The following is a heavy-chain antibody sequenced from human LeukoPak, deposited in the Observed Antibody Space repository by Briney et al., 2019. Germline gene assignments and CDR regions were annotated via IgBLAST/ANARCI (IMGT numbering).Heavy chain of an antibody. Sequence: SQTLSLTCTVSGGSISSGGYYWSWIRQPPGKGLEWIGYIYQSGSTYYNPSLKSRVTISVDRSKNQFSLKLSSVTAADTAVYYCASSPNLSKVVPAANDAFDIWGQGTMVTVSS. J-gene: IGHJ3*02. CDR2: IYQSGST. D-gene: IGHD2-2*01. V-gene: IGHV4-30-2*01. CDR1: GGSISSGGYY. CDR3: ASSPNLSKVVPAANDAFDI.